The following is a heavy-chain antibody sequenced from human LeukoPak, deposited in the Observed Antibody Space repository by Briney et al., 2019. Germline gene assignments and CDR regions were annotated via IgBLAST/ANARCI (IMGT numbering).Heavy chain of an antibody. CDR1: GGSISSYY. D-gene: IGHD3-22*01. Sequence: SETLSLTCTVSGGSISSYYWSWIRQPPGKGLEWIGYIYYSGSTNYNPSLKSRVTISVDTSKNQFSLKLSSVTAADTAVYYCARAISGYYYTLGFDYWGQGTLVTVSS. CDR2: IYYSGST. J-gene: IGHJ4*02. CDR3: ARAISGYYYTLGFDY. V-gene: IGHV4-59*12.